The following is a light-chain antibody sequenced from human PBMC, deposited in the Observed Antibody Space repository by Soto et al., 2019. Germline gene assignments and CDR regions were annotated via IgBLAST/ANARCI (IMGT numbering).Light chain of an antibody. Sequence: QSVLTQPASVSGSPGQSITISCTGTGSDVGGYDYVSWYQHHPGKAPKVMIYEVTNRPSGVSNRFSGSKSGNTASLTISGLLAEDGADYYCSSYTSSSTYVFGTGTKVTVL. CDR3: SSYTSSSTYV. CDR1: GSDVGGYDY. J-gene: IGLJ1*01. V-gene: IGLV2-14*01. CDR2: EVT.